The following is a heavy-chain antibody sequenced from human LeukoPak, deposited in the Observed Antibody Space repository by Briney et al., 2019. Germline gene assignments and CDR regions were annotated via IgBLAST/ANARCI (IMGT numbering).Heavy chain of an antibody. D-gene: IGHD1-1*01. Sequence: GGSLRLSCAASGFTFSSSAMSWVRQAPGKGLEWVSAISNNGGYTYYADSVQGRFTISRDNSKSTLCLQMNSLRAEDTAVYYCARQRRGHYFDYWGQGTLVTVSS. CDR1: GFTFSSSA. J-gene: IGHJ4*02. CDR2: ISNNGGYT. CDR3: ARQRRGHYFDY. V-gene: IGHV3-23*01.